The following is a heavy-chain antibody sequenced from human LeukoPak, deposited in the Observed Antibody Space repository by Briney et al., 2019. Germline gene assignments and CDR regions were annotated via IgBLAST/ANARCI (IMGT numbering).Heavy chain of an antibody. CDR3: ARLRDSSGWYGAFDI. V-gene: IGHV4-59*08. CDR1: GGSISYYY. J-gene: IGHJ3*02. D-gene: IGHD6-19*01. Sequence: SETLSLTCAVSGGSISYYYWSWIRQPPGKGLEWIGYISYSGSTRYNPSLKSRVTVSVDTSKNQFSLDLRSVTAADTAVYYCARLRDSSGWYGAFDIWGQGTMVTGSS. CDR2: ISYSGST.